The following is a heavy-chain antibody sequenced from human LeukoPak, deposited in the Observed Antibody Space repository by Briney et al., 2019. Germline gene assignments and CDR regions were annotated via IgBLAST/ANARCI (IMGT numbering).Heavy chain of an antibody. V-gene: IGHV3-30*18. D-gene: IGHD2-15*01. CDR2: ISYDGSKK. CDR1: GFTFSSYV. CDR3: AKVGPLDCSGGSCYSERYYYYGMDV. J-gene: IGHJ6*02. Sequence: GGSLRLSCSASGFTFSSYVMHGVRQAPGKGREGVAVISYDGSKKYYADCVKGRFTISRDNSNHTLYPQMYSLRAKDTAVYYCAKVGPLDCSGGSCYSERYYYYGMDVWGQGTTVTVSS.